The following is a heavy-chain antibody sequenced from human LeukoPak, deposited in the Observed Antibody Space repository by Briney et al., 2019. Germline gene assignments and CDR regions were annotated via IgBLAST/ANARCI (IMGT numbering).Heavy chain of an antibody. CDR3: AKGGSIGYYWSLDY. J-gene: IGHJ4*02. CDR1: GFTFSSYS. Sequence: GGSLRLSCAASGFTFSSYSMNWVRQAPGKGLEWVSSISSSSSYIYYADSVKGRFTISRDNSRNTLYLQMNSLRAEDTAVYYCAKGGSIGYYWSLDYWGQGTLVTVSS. CDR2: ISSSSSYI. D-gene: IGHD3-22*01. V-gene: IGHV3-21*04.